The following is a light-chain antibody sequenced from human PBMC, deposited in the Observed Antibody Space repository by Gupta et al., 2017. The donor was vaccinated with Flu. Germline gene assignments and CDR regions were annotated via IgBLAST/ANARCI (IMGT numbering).Light chain of an antibody. CDR2: DAS. J-gene: IGKJ4*01. Sequence: EIVLTQSPATLSLSPGERATLSCRASQSVGSYLAWYQQKPGQVPRLLIYDASSRASGIPARFSGSGSGTDFTLTISSLEPEDFAVYYYQQRSNWPLTFGGGTKVDIK. V-gene: IGKV3-11*01. CDR1: QSVGSY. CDR3: QQRSNWPLT.